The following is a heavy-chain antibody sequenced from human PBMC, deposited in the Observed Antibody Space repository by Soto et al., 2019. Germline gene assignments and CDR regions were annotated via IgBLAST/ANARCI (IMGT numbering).Heavy chain of an antibody. D-gene: IGHD6-6*01. CDR1: GFIFSNFG. V-gene: IGHV3-33*01. J-gene: IGHJ6*02. CDR2: VWYDGSNG. Sequence: GGSLRLSCTASGFIFSNFGMHWVRQAPGKGLERVAGVWYDGSNGVSAESVKGRFTISRDNSKNTLYLQMTSLRAEDTAVHYCARDPRTARASAMDVWGQGTTVTVSS. CDR3: ARDPRTARASAMDV.